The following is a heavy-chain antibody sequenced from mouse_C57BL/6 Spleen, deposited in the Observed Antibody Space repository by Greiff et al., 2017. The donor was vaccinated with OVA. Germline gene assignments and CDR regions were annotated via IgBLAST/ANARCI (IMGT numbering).Heavy chain of an antibody. V-gene: IGHV1-54*01. CDR2: INPGSGGT. J-gene: IGHJ4*01. CDR3: ARLDDYDGAMDY. D-gene: IGHD2-4*01. CDR1: GYAFTNYL. Sequence: QVQLQQSGAELVRPGTSVKVSCKASGYAFTNYLIEWVKQRPGQGLEWIGVINPGSGGTNYNEKFKGKATLTADKSSSTAYMQLSSLTSEDSAVYFCARLDDYDGAMDYWGQGTSVTVSS.